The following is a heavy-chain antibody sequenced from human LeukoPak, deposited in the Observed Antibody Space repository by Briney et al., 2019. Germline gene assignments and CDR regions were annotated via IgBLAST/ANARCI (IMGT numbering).Heavy chain of an antibody. J-gene: IGHJ4*02. V-gene: IGHV3-23*01. D-gene: IGHD3-10*01. CDR1: EFNFNTSP. Sequence: GGSLRLSCAASEFNFNTSPMNWVRQAPGKGLEWVSYITSGSTLYYADSVKGRFTISRDNSKNTLYLQMNSLRAEDTAVYYCAKDHGILLWFGDRENEGYFDYWGQGTLVTVSS. CDR2: ITSGSTL. CDR3: AKDHGILLWFGDRENEGYFDY.